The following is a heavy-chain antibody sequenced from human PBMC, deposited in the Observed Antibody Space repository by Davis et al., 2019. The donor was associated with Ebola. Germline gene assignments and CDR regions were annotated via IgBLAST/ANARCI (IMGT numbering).Heavy chain of an antibody. D-gene: IGHD6-19*01. CDR2: ISAHNGNT. CDR3: AREQWLTFFDY. Sequence: ASVKVSCKTSGYTFAAYYIHWVRQAPGQGLEWLGWISAHNGNTDYAQKFQGRVTMTTDTSTSTAYMELRSLRSDDTAVYYCAREQWLTFFDYWGQGALVTVSS. V-gene: IGHV1-18*04. CDR1: GYTFAAYY. J-gene: IGHJ4*02.